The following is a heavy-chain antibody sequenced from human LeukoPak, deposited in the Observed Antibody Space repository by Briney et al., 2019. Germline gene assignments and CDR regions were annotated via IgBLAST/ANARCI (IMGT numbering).Heavy chain of an antibody. D-gene: IGHD3-10*01. Sequence: SETLSLTCAVYGGSFIGYYWSWIRQPPGKGLEWIGEIKHSGSTNYNPSLKSRVTISIDTSKNKFSLKLNSVTAAETAVYYCARGVRSPMVRGSNWFDPWGQGTLVTASS. J-gene: IGHJ5*02. V-gene: IGHV4-34*01. CDR3: ARGVRSPMVRGSNWFDP. CDR2: IKHSGST. CDR1: GGSFIGYY.